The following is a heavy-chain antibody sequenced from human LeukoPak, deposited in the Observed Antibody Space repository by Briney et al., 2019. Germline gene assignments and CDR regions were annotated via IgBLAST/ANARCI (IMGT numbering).Heavy chain of an antibody. V-gene: IGHV3-43D*03. J-gene: IGHJ4*02. D-gene: IGHD3-10*01. CDR1: GFTFDDYA. CDR2: TSWDGGRT. Sequence: PGGSLRLSCAVSGFTFDDYAMHWVRQPPGKGLEWVSLTSWDGGRTSYPDSVKGRFAISRDNSKNSLYLQMNSLRPEDTALYYCVKDKFGGSGSYYFDHWGQGTLVTVSS. CDR3: VKDKFGGSGSYYFDH.